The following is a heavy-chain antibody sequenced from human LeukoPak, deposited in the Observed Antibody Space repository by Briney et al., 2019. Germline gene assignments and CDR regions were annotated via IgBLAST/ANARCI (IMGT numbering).Heavy chain of an antibody. D-gene: IGHD2-2*01. J-gene: IGHJ4*02. CDR1: GFTFSSYS. CDR2: ISSSSSYI. CDR3: AREPIRYCSSTSCPLDY. Sequence: GGSLRLSCAASGFTFSSYSMNWVRQAPGKGLQWVSSISSSSSYIYYADSVKGRFTISRDNAKNSLYLQMNSLRAEDTAVYYCAREPIRYCSSTSCPLDYWGQGTPVTVSS. V-gene: IGHV3-21*01.